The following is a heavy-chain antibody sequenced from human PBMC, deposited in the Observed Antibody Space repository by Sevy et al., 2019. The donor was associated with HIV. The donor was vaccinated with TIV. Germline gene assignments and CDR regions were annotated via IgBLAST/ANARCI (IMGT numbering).Heavy chain of an antibody. CDR2: IRYDGSNK. D-gene: IGHD6-19*01. J-gene: IGHJ4*02. Sequence: GGSLRLSCAASGFTFSSYGMHWVRQAPGKGLEWVAFIRYDGSNKYYADSVKGRFTISRDNSKNTLYLQMNSLRAEDTAAYYCAKGASSSGWYEGDFDYWGQGTLVTVSS. CDR3: AKGASSSGWYEGDFDY. V-gene: IGHV3-30*02. CDR1: GFTFSSYG.